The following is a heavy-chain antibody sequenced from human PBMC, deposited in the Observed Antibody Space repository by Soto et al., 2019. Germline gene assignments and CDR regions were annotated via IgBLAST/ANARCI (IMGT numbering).Heavy chain of an antibody. CDR2: INHSGST. V-gene: IGHV4-34*01. Sequence: PSETLSLTCAVYGGSFGGYYWSWIRQPPGKGLEWIGEINHSGSTNYNPSLKSRVTISVDTSKNQFSLKLSSVTAADTAVYYCARGAGYYYYGMDVWGQGTTVTVSS. CDR1: GGSFGGYY. J-gene: IGHJ6*02. CDR3: ARGAGYYYYGMDV. D-gene: IGHD6-13*01.